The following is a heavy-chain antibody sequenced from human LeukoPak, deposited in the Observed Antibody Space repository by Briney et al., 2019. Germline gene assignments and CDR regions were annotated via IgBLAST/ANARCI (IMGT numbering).Heavy chain of an antibody. CDR2: ISSSGSTI. D-gene: IGHD2-21*01. CDR3: AKAPVTTCSGAYCYPFDY. Sequence: GGSLRLSCAASGFTFSSYEMNWVRQAPGKGLEWVSYISSSGSTIYYADSVKGRFTISRDNAKNSLYLQMNSLRAEDTAVYYCAKAPVTTCSGAYCYPFDYWGQGTLVTVSS. CDR1: GFTFSSYE. J-gene: IGHJ4*02. V-gene: IGHV3-48*03.